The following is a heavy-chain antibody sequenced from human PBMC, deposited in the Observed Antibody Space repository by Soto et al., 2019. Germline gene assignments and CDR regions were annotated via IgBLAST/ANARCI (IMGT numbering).Heavy chain of an antibody. CDR1: GFTFSSYS. CDR2: ISSSSSYI. Sequence: PGGSLRLSCAASGFTFSSYSMNWFRQAPGKGLEWVSSISSSSSYIYYADSVKGRFTISRDNAKNSLYLQMNSLRAEDTAVYYCARDPDPYDSSGFDYWGQGTLVTVSS. D-gene: IGHD3-22*01. V-gene: IGHV3-21*01. CDR3: ARDPDPYDSSGFDY. J-gene: IGHJ4*02.